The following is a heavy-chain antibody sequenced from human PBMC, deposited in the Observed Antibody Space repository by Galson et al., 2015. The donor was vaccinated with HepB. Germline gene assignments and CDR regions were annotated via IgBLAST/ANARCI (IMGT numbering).Heavy chain of an antibody. J-gene: IGHJ4*02. D-gene: IGHD2-15*01. Sequence: SLRLSCAASGFTFSSYSMNWVRQAPGKGLEWVSSISSSSSYIYYADSVKGRFTISRDNAKNSLYLQMNSLRAEDTAVYYCASRGGLGDCSGGSCYSRGYYFDYWGQGTLVTVSS. CDR3: ASRGGLGDCSGGSCYSRGYYFDY. CDR2: ISSSSSYI. CDR1: GFTFSSYS. V-gene: IGHV3-21*01.